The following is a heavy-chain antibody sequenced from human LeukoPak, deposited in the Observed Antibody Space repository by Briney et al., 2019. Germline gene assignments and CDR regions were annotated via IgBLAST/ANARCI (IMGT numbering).Heavy chain of an antibody. D-gene: IGHD1-26*01. CDR2: ISAYNGNT. Sequence: ASVKVSCKASGYTFTSYGISWVRQAPGQGLEWMGWISAYNGNTNYAQKLQGRVTLTTDTSTSTAYMELRSLRSDDTAVYYCARCASLSGSYHYNWFDPWGQGTLVTVSS. J-gene: IGHJ5*02. V-gene: IGHV1-18*01. CDR3: ARCASLSGSYHYNWFDP. CDR1: GYTFTSYG.